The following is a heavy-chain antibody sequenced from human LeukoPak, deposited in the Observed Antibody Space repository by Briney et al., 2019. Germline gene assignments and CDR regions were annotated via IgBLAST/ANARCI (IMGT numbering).Heavy chain of an antibody. V-gene: IGHV4-34*01. D-gene: IGHD1-26*01. CDR3: ARLKGYSGSYAWFDP. CDR1: GGSFSAYY. Sequence: PSETLSLTCAVHGGSFSAYYWSWIRQSPEKGLEWIGEINHSGSTHYNPSLKSRVTISVDTSKNQFSLKLSSVTAADTAVYYCARLKGYSGSYAWFDPWGQGTLVTVSS. J-gene: IGHJ5*02. CDR2: INHSGST.